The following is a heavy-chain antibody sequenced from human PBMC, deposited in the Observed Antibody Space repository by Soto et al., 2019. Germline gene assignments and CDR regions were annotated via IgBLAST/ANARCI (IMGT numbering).Heavy chain of an antibody. Sequence: VQLLESGVGLVQPGGSLRLSCAASGFTFSSYAMSCVRQASGKELEWVSALSGSGGSTYYADSVKGRFTISRDNSKNTLYLQMNSLRAEDTAGYYCAKRYRSSYKAFDIWCQGTMGTVS. CDR1: GFTFSSYA. V-gene: IGHV3-23*01. D-gene: IGHD6-6*01. J-gene: IGHJ3*02. CDR2: LSGSGGST. CDR3: AKRYRSSYKAFDI.